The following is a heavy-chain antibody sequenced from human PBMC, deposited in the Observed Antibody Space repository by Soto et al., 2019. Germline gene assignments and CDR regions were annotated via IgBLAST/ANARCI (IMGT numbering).Heavy chain of an antibody. V-gene: IGHV2-5*02. Sequence: QITLKESGPTLVKPTQTLTLTCTFSGFSLSTSGVGVGWIRQPPGKALEWLAVIYWDDSKTYSPSLKSRHTIPKDTSRDQVVLTMTNMDPVDTATYYCAHKGSGSRAIDYWGQGALVTVSS. CDR1: GFSLSTSGVG. CDR3: AHKGSGSRAIDY. J-gene: IGHJ4*02. D-gene: IGHD3-10*01. CDR2: IYWDDSK.